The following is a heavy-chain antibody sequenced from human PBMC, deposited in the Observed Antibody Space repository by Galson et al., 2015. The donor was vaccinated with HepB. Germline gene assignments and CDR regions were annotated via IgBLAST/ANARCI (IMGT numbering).Heavy chain of an antibody. CDR1: GFTFTSYA. V-gene: IGHV3-23*01. CDR3: ARAHVLTLMDV. CDR2: INGRGNRT. Sequence: SLRLSCASSGFTFTSYAMSWVRQAPGKGLEWVSFINGRGNRTYYSDSVKGRFTISRDNSKSTLYLQVNSLRDEDTAVYYCARAHVLTLMDVWGQGTTVTVSS. D-gene: IGHD2-15*01. J-gene: IGHJ6*02.